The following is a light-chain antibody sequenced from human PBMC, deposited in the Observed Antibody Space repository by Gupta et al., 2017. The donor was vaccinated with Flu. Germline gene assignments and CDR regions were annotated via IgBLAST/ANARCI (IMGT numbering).Light chain of an antibody. V-gene: IGKV4-1*01. J-gene: IGKJ1*01. CDR1: PSLLDGSNNKNY. CDR2: WAS. Sequence: DIVMTKSPDSLSVSLGEISSVKCKSSPSLLDGSNNKNYLSWFQQKPGQPPKVLIYWASIWQSGVPDRFSGSGSGTEFTLTISSLRAEDVAVYYCQQDCNYPFTFGQGTKVEIK. CDR3: QQDCNYPFT.